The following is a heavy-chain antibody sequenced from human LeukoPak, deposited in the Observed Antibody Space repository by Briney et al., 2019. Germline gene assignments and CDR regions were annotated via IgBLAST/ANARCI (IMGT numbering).Heavy chain of an antibody. CDR3: ARAGWTVDGTFDY. D-gene: IGHD6-19*01. V-gene: IGHV4-34*01. CDR1: GGSFSGYY. Sequence: SETLSLTCAVYGGSFSGYYWSWIRQPPGKGLEWIGEINHSGSTNYNPSLKSRVTISVDTSKNQSSLKLSSVTAADTAVYYCARAGWTVDGTFDYWGQGTLVTVSS. CDR2: INHSGST. J-gene: IGHJ4*02.